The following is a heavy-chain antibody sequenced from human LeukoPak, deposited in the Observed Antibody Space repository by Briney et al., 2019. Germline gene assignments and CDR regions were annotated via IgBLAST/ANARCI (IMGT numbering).Heavy chain of an antibody. CDR1: GFTFSSYS. V-gene: IGHV3-48*01. Sequence: GGSLRLSRAASGFTFSSYSMNWVRQAPGKGLEWVSYISSSSSTIYYADSVKGRFTISRDNAKNSLYLQMNSLRAEDTAVYYCARDPDGYDYGDYVEPVDYWGQGTLVTVSS. D-gene: IGHD4-17*01. J-gene: IGHJ4*02. CDR3: ARDPDGYDYGDYVEPVDY. CDR2: ISSSSSTI.